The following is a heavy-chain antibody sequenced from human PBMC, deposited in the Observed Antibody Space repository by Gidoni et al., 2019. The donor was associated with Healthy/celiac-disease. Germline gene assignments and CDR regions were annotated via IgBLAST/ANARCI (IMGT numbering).Heavy chain of an antibody. CDR1: GDTFSSSA. Sequence: QVQLVQSGAEVKKPGSAVMVSCKASGDTFSSSAISWVRQAPGPGLEWMGRIIPLLGIANYAQKFQGRVTITADKSTSTAYMELSSLRSEDTAVYYCARGALVVPAARRGDYYYGMDVWGQGTTVTVSS. V-gene: IGHV1-69*04. D-gene: IGHD2-2*01. CDR2: IIPLLGIA. J-gene: IGHJ6*02. CDR3: ARGALVVPAARRGDYYYGMDV.